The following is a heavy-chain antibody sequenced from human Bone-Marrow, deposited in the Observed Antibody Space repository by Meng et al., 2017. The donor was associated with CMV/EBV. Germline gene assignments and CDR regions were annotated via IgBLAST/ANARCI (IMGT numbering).Heavy chain of an antibody. Sequence: SETLSLTCTVSGGSISSSSYYWGWIRQPPGKGLEWIGSIYYSGSTYYNPSLKSRVTISVDTSKNQFSLKLSSVTAADTAVYYCARGGIAAPFDYWGQGTLVTASS. V-gene: IGHV4-39*07. CDR2: IYYSGST. J-gene: IGHJ4*02. CDR3: ARGGIAAPFDY. D-gene: IGHD6-6*01. CDR1: GGSISSSSYY.